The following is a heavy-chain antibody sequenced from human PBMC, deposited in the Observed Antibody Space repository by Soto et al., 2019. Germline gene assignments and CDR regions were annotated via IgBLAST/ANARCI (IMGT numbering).Heavy chain of an antibody. D-gene: IGHD6-13*01. CDR2: ISTYTGDT. Sequence: QVQVVQSGAEVKPPGASVKVSCKAAGYTSSTYGISWVRQAPGQGLEWMGWISTYTGDTNYAQKFQGRVTMTTDTATRTTYIDLRGLRSDDAAVDYCARAVGQLVCWYFDRWGRGTLVPVSS. V-gene: IGHV1-18*01. J-gene: IGHJ2*01. CDR1: GYTSSTYG. CDR3: ARAVGQLVCWYFDR.